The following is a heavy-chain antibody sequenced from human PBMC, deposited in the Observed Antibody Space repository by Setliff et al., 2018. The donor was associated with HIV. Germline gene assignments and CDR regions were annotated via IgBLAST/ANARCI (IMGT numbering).Heavy chain of an antibody. CDR2: INHSGKT. CDR3: ARDRVWGYFDK. Sequence: SETLSLTCTVSGGSISNYYWSWIRQPPGKGLEWIGDINHSGKTNYNRSLKSRVTISLDTSKNQFSLRLTSVTAADTAVYYCARDRVWGYFDKWGQGALVTVSS. V-gene: IGHV4-59*12. CDR1: GGSISNYY. J-gene: IGHJ4*02. D-gene: IGHD2-8*01.